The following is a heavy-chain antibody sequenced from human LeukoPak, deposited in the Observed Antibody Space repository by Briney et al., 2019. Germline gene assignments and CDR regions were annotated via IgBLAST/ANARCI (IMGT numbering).Heavy chain of an antibody. Sequence: GGSLRLSCAASGFTVSSNYMSWVRQAPGKGLEWVSVIYSGGSTYYADSVKGRFTISRDSAKNSLYLQMNSLRAEDTAVYYCARDWDSSGPYYFDYWGQGTLVTVSS. CDR1: GFTVSSNY. V-gene: IGHV3-53*01. D-gene: IGHD6-19*01. CDR2: IYSGGST. CDR3: ARDWDSSGPYYFDY. J-gene: IGHJ4*02.